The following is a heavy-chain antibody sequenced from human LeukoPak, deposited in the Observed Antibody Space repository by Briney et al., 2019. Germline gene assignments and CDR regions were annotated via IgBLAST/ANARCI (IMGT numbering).Heavy chain of an antibody. D-gene: IGHD5-24*01. Sequence: SETLSLTCTVSGGSISSYHWSWIRQPPGKGLEWIGYIYYSGSTNYNPSLKSRVTISVDTSKNQFSLKLSSVTAADTAVYYCARESRDGYNFVDYYYYYGMDVWGQGTTVTVSS. CDR2: IYYSGST. V-gene: IGHV4-59*01. J-gene: IGHJ6*02. CDR3: ARESRDGYNFVDYYYYYGMDV. CDR1: GGSISSYH.